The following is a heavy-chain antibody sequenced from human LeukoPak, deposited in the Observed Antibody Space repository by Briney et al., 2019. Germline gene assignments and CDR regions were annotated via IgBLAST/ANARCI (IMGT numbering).Heavy chain of an antibody. CDR1: GYTFTNYG. CDR3: AKDWHILSGRNCFDP. V-gene: IGHV1-18*01. Sequence: ASVKVSCKASGYTFTNYGISWARQAPGQGLEWMGWISAYNGNTNYAQKLQGRVTMTTDASTSTAYMELRSLTSDDTATYYCAKDWHILSGRNCFDPWGQGTLVIVSS. J-gene: IGHJ5*02. D-gene: IGHD3-9*01. CDR2: ISAYNGNT.